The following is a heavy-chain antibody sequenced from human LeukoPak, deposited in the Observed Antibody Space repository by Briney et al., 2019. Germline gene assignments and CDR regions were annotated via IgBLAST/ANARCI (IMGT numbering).Heavy chain of an antibody. V-gene: IGHV3-23*01. J-gene: IGHJ4*02. CDR1: GFTFSSYA. Sequence: GGSLRLSCAASGFTFSSYAMSWVRPAPGKGLEWVSAISGSGGSTYYADSVKGRFTISRDNSKNTLYLQMNSLRAEDTAVYYCAKDYSSGWHHYDYWGQGTLVTVSS. D-gene: IGHD6-19*01. CDR2: ISGSGGST. CDR3: AKDYSSGWHHYDY.